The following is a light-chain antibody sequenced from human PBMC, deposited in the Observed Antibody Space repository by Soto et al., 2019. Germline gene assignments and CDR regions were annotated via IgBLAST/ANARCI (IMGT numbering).Light chain of an antibody. J-gene: IGKJ1*01. CDR2: AAS. CDR1: QSITSF. Sequence: DIPMTQSPSSLSASVGDRVTITCRASQSITSFLNWYQQKPGKAPKLLIYAASSLQSGVPSRFSGSGSGTDFTLTISSLQPEDFATYYCKQSYSTLWTFGQGTKVEIK. V-gene: IGKV1-39*01. CDR3: KQSYSTLWT.